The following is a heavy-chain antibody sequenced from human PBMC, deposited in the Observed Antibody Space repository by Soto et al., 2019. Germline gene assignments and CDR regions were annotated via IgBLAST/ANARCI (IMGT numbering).Heavy chain of an antibody. Sequence: ETLSLTCAVYGGSFSGYYWSWIRQPPGKGLEWIGEINHSGSTNYNPSLKSRVTISVDTSKNQFSLKLSSVTAADTAVYYCARGPFRATMVRGRIRNWFDPWGQGTLVTVSS. J-gene: IGHJ5*02. CDR2: INHSGST. D-gene: IGHD3-10*01. CDR1: GGSFSGYY. CDR3: ARGPFRATMVRGRIRNWFDP. V-gene: IGHV4-34*01.